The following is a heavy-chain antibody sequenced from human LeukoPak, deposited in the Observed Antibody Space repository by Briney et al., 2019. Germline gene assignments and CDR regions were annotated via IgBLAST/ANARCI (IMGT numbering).Heavy chain of an antibody. J-gene: IGHJ3*02. V-gene: IGHV1-2*02. Sequence: ASVKVSCKASGYTFTGYYMHWVRQAPGQGLEWMGWINPNSGGTNYAQKFQGRVTMTRDTSISTAYMELSRLRSDDTAVYYCALAGVVTASGRAFDIWGQGTMATVSS. CDR3: ALAGVVTASGRAFDI. D-gene: IGHD2-21*02. CDR1: GYTFTGYY. CDR2: INPNSGGT.